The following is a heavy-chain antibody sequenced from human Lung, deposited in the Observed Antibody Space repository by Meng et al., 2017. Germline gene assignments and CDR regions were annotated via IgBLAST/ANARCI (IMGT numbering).Heavy chain of an antibody. V-gene: IGHV3-23*04. CDR1: GFTFSRYA. CDR2: ISGSGSSP. CDR3: AKKGWLYWGSGDDY. D-gene: IGHD7-27*01. J-gene: IGHJ4*02. Sequence: EVLLVECGGGLVHPGGSLRLSCAASGFTFSRYAMSWVRQAPGKGLEWVSAISGSGSSPYYADSVKGRFTISRDNSKNTLYLQMNSLRAEDTAVYYCAKKGWLYWGSGDDYWGQGTLVTVSS.